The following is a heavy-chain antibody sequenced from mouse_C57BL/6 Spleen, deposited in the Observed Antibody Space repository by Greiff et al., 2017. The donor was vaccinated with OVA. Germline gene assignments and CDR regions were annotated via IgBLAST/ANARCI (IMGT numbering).Heavy chain of an antibody. J-gene: IGHJ1*03. V-gene: IGHV3-6*01. CDR2: ISYDGSN. Sequence: DVKLQESGPGLVKPSQSLSLTCSVTGYSITSGYYWNWIRQFPGNKLEWMGYISYDGSNNYNPSLKNRISITRDTSKNQFFLKLNSVTTEDTATYYCARETTVVAWYFDVWGTGTTVTVSS. CDR3: ARETTVVAWYFDV. CDR1: GYSITSGYY. D-gene: IGHD1-1*01.